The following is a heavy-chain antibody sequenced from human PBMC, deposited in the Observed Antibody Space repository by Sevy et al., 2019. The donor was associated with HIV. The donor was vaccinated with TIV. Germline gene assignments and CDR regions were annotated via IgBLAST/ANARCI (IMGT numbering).Heavy chain of an antibody. J-gene: IGHJ4*02. D-gene: IGHD3-10*01. CDR3: AREASYYYGSGSYQTVDY. V-gene: IGHV3-48*02. CDR2: ISSSSSTI. Sequence: GGYLRLSCAASGFTFSSYSMNWVRQAPGKGLEWVSYISSSSSTIYYADSVKGRFTISRDNAKNSLYLQMNSLRDEDTAVYYCAREASYYYGSGSYQTVDYWGQGTLVTVSS. CDR1: GFTFSSYS.